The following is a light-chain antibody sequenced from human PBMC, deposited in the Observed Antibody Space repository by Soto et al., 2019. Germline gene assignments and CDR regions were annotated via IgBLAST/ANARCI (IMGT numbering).Light chain of an antibody. V-gene: IGKV1-9*01. Sequence: DIQLTQSPSFLSASVGDRVTITCRASQAISSYLAWYQQKPVTAPKLLIYAASTLQSGVPSRFSGSGSGTEFTLTISSLQPEDFATYYCQKLNSYPITFGQGTRLEIK. CDR2: AAS. CDR3: QKLNSYPIT. CDR1: QAISSY. J-gene: IGKJ5*01.